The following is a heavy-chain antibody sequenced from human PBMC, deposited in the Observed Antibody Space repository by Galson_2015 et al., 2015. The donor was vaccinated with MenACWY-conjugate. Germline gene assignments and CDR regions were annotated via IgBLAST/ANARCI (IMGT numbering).Heavy chain of an antibody. CDR1: GASISGRSDY. D-gene: IGHD2-2*01. V-gene: IGHV4-39*07. CDR2: ISYSGST. J-gene: IGHJ4*02. Sequence: ETLSLTCSVSGASISGRSDYWAWIRQPPGKGLEWIGSISYSGSTYYNPSLRSRVTISVDTSKNQFSLRLRSVTAADTAVYYCAPAGRVIQGIKAAYFQYWGQGTLVTVSS. CDR3: APAGRVIQGIKAAYFQY.